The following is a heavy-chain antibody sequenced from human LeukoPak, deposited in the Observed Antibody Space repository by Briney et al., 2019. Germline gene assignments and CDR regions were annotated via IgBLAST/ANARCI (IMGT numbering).Heavy chain of an antibody. CDR3: ARDSVGYYGSGSYYKFDY. V-gene: IGHV3-21*01. Sequence: GGPLRLPCAASGFTFSSYSMNWVRQAPGKGLEWVSSISSSSSYIYYADSVKGRFTISRDNAKNSLYLQMNSLRAEDAAVYYCARDSVGYYGSGSYYKFDYWGQGTLVTVSS. J-gene: IGHJ4*02. D-gene: IGHD3-10*01. CDR1: GFTFSSYS. CDR2: ISSSSSYI.